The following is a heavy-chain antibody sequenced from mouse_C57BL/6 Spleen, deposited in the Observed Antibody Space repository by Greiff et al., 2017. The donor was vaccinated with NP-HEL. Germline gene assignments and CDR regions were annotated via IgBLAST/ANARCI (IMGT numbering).Heavy chain of an antibody. J-gene: IGHJ4*01. CDR3: SREDTTGGYYYAMDY. D-gene: IGHD1-1*01. CDR2: IYPRSGNT. Sequence: QVQLQQSGAELARPGASVKLSCKASGYTFTSYGISWVKQRTGQGLEWIGEIYPRSGNTYYDEKFKGKATLTADKSSSTAYMELRSLTSEDSAVYFWSREDTTGGYYYAMDYWGQGTSVTVSS. V-gene: IGHV1-81*01. CDR1: GYTFTSYG.